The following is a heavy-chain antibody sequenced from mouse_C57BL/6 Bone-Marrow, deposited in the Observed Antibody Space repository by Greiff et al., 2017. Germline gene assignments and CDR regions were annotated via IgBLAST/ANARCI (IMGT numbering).Heavy chain of an antibody. D-gene: IGHD1-1*01. CDR2: ISSGGSYT. J-gene: IGHJ3*01. V-gene: IGHV5-6*01. Sequence: EVMLVESGGDLVKPGGSLKLSCAASGFTFSSYGMSWVRQTPDKRLEWVATISSGGSYTYYPDSVKGRFTISRDNAKNTLYLQMSSLKSEDTAMYSCERPVITTVVAGGFAYWGQGTLVTVSA. CDR3: ERPVITTVVAGGFAY. CDR1: GFTFSSYG.